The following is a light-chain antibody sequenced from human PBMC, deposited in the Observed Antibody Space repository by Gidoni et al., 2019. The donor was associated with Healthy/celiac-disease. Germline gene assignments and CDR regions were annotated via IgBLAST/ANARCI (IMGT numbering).Light chain of an antibody. Sequence: AGQSVSSNLAWYQQKPGQAPRLLIYGASTRATGIPARFSGSGSGTEFTLTISSLQSEDFAVYYCQQYNNWPFTFXGXTKVEIK. CDR1: QSVSSN. J-gene: IGKJ4*01. CDR3: QQYNNWPFT. V-gene: IGKV3-15*01. CDR2: GAS.